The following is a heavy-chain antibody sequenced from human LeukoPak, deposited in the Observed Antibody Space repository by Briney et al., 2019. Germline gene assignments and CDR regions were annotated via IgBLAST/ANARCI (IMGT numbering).Heavy chain of an antibody. D-gene: IGHD2-2*01. V-gene: IGHV4-59*12. J-gene: IGHJ3*02. CDR1: GGSISSYY. CDR2: IYYSGST. CDR3: AGSRRTSQLQAFDI. Sequence: ASETLSLTCTVSGGSISSYYWSWIRQPPGKGLEWIGYIYYSGSTNYKPSLKSRVTISVDTSKNQFSLKLSSVTAADTAVYYCAGSRRTSQLQAFDIWGQGTMV.